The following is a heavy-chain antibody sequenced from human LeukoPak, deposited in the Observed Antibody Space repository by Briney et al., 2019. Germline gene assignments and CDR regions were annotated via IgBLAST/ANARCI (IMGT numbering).Heavy chain of an antibody. CDR3: AKVRRRDSSSWFDP. CDR1: GFTFSSYT. D-gene: IGHD6-13*01. J-gene: IGHJ5*02. V-gene: IGHV3-23*01. Sequence: GGSLRLSCAASGFTFSSYTMSWVRQAPGKGLEWVSAISGSGGSTYYADSVKGRFTISRDNSKNTLYLQMNSLRAEDTAVYYCAKVRRRDSSSWFDPWGQGTLVTVSS. CDR2: ISGSGGST.